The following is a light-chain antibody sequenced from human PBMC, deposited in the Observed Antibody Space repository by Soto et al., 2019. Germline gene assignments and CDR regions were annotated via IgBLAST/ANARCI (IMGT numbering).Light chain of an antibody. CDR1: QSVSSY. Sequence: ENVLTQSPATLSFSPGERATLSCRASQSVSSYLAWYQQKPGQAPRLLIYDASNRATGIPARFSGSGSGTDFTLTISRLEPEDFAVYYCQHYVSPPITFGQGTRLEI. J-gene: IGKJ5*01. CDR3: QHYVSPPIT. CDR2: DAS. V-gene: IGKV3-11*01.